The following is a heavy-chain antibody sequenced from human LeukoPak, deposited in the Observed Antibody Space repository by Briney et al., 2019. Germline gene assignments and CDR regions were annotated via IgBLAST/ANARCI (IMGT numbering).Heavy chain of an antibody. V-gene: IGHV3-74*01. Sequence: PGGSLRLSCAASGFTFSSYWMHWVRQAPGKGLVWVSRINTDGSSTSYADSVKGRFTISRDNAKNTLYLQMNSLRAEDTAVYYCAREGDGIAAAGVSAFDIWGQGTMVTVSS. CDR1: GFTFSSYW. CDR2: INTDGSST. D-gene: IGHD6-13*01. J-gene: IGHJ3*02. CDR3: AREGDGIAAAGVSAFDI.